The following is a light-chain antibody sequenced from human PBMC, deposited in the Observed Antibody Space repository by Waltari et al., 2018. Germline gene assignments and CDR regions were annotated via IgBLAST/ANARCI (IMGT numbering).Light chain of an antibody. V-gene: IGLV1-51*02. CDR1: NSNFGSNY. CDR2: ENN. CDR3: ATWDKSLSGWV. Sequence: QSVLTQPPSLSAAPRQKVTISCSGNNSNFGSNYVSWYRQLPGTAPKLLIYENNKRPSGIPDRFSGSKSGTSATLGITGLQTGDEADYYCATWDKSLSGWVFGGGTKLTVL. J-gene: IGLJ3*02.